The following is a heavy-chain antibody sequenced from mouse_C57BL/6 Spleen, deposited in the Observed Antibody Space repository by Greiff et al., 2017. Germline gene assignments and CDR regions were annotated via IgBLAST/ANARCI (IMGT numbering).Heavy chain of an antibody. CDR2: FHPYNDDT. V-gene: IGHV1-47*01. J-gene: IGHJ4*01. CDR3: ARGDDYEGAMDY. Sequence: QVHVKQSGAELVKPGASVKMSCKASGYTFTTYPIEWMKQNHGKSLEWIGNFHPYNDDTKYNEKFKGKATLTVEKSSSTVYLELSRLTSDDSAVYYCARGDDYEGAMDYWGQGTSVTVSS. CDR1: GYTFTTYP. D-gene: IGHD2-4*01.